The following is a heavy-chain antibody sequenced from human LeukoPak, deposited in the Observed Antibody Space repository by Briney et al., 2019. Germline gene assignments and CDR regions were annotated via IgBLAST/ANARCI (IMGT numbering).Heavy chain of an antibody. CDR3: ARDEYYYDSSGYSVWFDP. Sequence: SVKVSCKASGGTFSSYAISRVRQAPGQGLEWMGGIIPIFGTANYAQKFQGRVTITTDESTSTAYMELSSLRSEDTAVYYCARDEYYYDSSGYSVWFDPWGQGTLFTVSS. D-gene: IGHD3-22*01. J-gene: IGHJ5*02. V-gene: IGHV1-69*05. CDR1: GGTFSSYA. CDR2: IIPIFGTA.